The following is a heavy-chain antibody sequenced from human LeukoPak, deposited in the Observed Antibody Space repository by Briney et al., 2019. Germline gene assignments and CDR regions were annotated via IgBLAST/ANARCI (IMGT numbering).Heavy chain of an antibody. CDR2: INHSGST. J-gene: IGHJ4*02. CDR3: ARSPGYNRPDY. V-gene: IGHV4-34*01. D-gene: IGHD1-1*01. CDR1: GGSFSGYY. Sequence: PSETLSLTCAVYGGSFSGYYWSWLRQPPGKGLEWIGEINHSGSTNYNPSLKSRVTISVDTSKNQFSLKLSSVTAADTAVYYCARSPGYNRPDYWGQGTLVTVSS.